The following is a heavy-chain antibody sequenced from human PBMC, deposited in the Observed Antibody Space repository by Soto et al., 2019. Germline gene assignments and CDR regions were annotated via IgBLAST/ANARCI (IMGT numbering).Heavy chain of an antibody. D-gene: IGHD2-21*02. Sequence: PGESLKISCKGSGYSFTSYWIGWVRQMPGKGLEWMVIIYPGDSDTRYSPSFQGQVTISADKSISTAYLQWSSLKASDTAMYYCARPSYCGGDCYSDYYGMDVCGQGTTVTVSS. CDR1: GYSFTSYW. J-gene: IGHJ6*02. CDR2: IYPGDSDT. V-gene: IGHV5-51*01. CDR3: ARPSYCGGDCYSDYYGMDV.